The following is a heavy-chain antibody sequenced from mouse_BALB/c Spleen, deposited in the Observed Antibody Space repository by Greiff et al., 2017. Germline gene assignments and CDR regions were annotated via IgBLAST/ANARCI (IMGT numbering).Heavy chain of an antibody. J-gene: IGHJ4*01. CDR1: GFTFSSYG. CDR3: AREGFDYYGSRRYAMDD. CDR2: INSNGGST. V-gene: IGHV5-6-3*01. Sequence: EVMLVESGGGLVQPGGSLKLSCAASGFTFSSYGMSWVRQTPDKRLELVATINSNGGSTYYPDSVKGRFTISRDNAKNTLYLQMSSLKSEDTAMYYCAREGFDYYGSRRYAMDDWGQGTSVTVSS. D-gene: IGHD1-1*01.